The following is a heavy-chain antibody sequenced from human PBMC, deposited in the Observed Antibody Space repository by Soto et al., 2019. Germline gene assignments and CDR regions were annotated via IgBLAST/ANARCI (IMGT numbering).Heavy chain of an antibody. CDR3: ASGGPSRYAPGFEY. CDR2: FDPEDGET. Sequence: ASVKVSCKVSGYTLTELSMHWVRQAPGKGLEWMGGFDPEDGETIYAQKFQGRVTMTEDTSTDTAYMELSSLRSEDTAVYYCASGGPSRYAPGFEYWGQGTRVTVSS. D-gene: IGHD2-2*01. V-gene: IGHV1-24*01. CDR1: GYTLTELS. J-gene: IGHJ4*02.